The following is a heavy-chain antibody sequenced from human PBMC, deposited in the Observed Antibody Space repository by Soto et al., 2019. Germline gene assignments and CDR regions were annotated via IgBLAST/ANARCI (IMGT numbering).Heavy chain of an antibody. CDR3: ARHNYGSGSTYFDY. CDR2: IYYSGST. D-gene: IGHD3-10*01. V-gene: IGHV4-59*08. Sequence: SETLSLTSTVSGCSISSYYLSLIRQPPGKGLEWIGYIYYSGSTNYNPSLKSRVTISVDTSKNQFSLKLNSMTAADTAVYYCARHNYGSGSTYFDYWGQGTLVTVSS. CDR1: GCSISSYY. J-gene: IGHJ4*02.